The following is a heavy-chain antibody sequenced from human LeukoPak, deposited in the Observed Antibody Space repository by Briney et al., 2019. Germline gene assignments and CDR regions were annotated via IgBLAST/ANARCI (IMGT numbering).Heavy chain of an antibody. CDR2: IYYSGST. V-gene: IGHV4-59*01. CDR3: ARDHRAAAGRDYFDY. CDR1: GGSLSSYY. D-gene: IGHD6-13*01. J-gene: IGHJ4*02. Sequence: SETLSLTCTVSGGSLSSYYWSWIRQPPRKGLGWSGYIYYSGSTNYNPSLKSRVTISVDTSKNQFSLKLSSVTAADAAVYYCARDHRAAAGRDYFDYWGQGTLVTVSS.